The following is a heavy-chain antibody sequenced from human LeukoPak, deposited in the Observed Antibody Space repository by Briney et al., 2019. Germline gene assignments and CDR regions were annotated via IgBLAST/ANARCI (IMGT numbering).Heavy chain of an antibody. Sequence: GGSLRLSCAASGLTFSSYAMSWVRQAPGKGLEWVSAISGSGGSTYYADSVKGRCTISRDNSKNTLYLQMNSLRAEDTAVYYCAKDFDSYYYGSGSYDYWGQGTLVTVSS. CDR2: ISGSGGST. D-gene: IGHD3-10*01. V-gene: IGHV3-23*01. CDR3: AKDFDSYYYGSGSYDY. CDR1: GLTFSSYA. J-gene: IGHJ4*02.